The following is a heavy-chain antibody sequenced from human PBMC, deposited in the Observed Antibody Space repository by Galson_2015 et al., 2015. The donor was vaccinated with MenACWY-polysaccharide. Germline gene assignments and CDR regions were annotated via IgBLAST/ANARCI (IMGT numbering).Heavy chain of an antibody. CDR2: MNPNSGNT. J-gene: IGHJ5*02. Sequence: SVKVSCKAYGYSFSSYDINWVRQTTGQGLEWMGWMNPNSGNTGYAQKFQGRVTMTRNTSISIAYMELSSLRSEDTAVYYCARGGKYYYDSSGYLNWFDPWGQGTLVTVSS. D-gene: IGHD3-22*01. CDR1: GYSFSSYD. V-gene: IGHV1-8*01. CDR3: ARGGKYYYDSSGYLNWFDP.